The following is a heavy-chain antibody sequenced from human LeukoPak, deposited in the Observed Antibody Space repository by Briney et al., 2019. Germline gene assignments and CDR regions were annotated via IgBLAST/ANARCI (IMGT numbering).Heavy chain of an antibody. D-gene: IGHD6-6*01. CDR1: GFSFSSYS. Sequence: PGRSLRLSCATSGFSFSSYSMHWVRQAPGKGLEWVAVMSYDGSIIYYADSVKGRFTISRDNSKNTLYLQMNSLRVEDTAVYYRARDPPEEIIAAPNWGQGTLVTVSS. CDR2: MSYDGSII. CDR3: ARDPPEEIIAAPN. J-gene: IGHJ4*02. V-gene: IGHV3-30-3*01.